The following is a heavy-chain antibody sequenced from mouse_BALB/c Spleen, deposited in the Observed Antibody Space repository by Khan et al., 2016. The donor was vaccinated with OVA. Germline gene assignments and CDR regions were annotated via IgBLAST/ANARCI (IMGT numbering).Heavy chain of an antibody. J-gene: IGHJ3*01. CDR1: GSSITSGIT. CDR2: ISYDGSN. CDR3: ARAGDYDAWFAY. Sequence: EVQLQESGPGLVKPSQSLSLTCSVTGSSITSGITGTGSGSFPGNKLEWMGYISYDGSNNYNPSLKNRISITRDTSKNQFFLKLNSVTTEDTATYYCARAGDYDAWFAYWGQGTLVTVSA. V-gene: IGHV3-6*02. D-gene: IGHD2-4*01.